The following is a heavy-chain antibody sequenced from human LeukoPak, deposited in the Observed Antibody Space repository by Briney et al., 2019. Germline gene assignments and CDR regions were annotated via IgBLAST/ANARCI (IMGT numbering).Heavy chain of an antibody. CDR2: IIPIFGTA. J-gene: IGHJ5*02. V-gene: IGHV1-69*05. Sequence: SVKVSCKASGGTFSSSAISWVRQAPGQGLEWMGGIIPIFGTANYAQKFQGRVTITTDESTSTAYMELSSLRSEDTAVYYCARDDSGTTFGWFDPWGQGTLVTVSS. CDR3: ARDDSGTTFGWFDP. D-gene: IGHD1-7*01. CDR1: GGTFSSSA.